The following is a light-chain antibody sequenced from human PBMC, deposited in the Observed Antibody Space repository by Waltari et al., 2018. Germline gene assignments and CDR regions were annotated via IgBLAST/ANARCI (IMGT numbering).Light chain of an antibody. CDR3: QQSYSTT. CDR1: QSISSY. J-gene: IGKJ1*01. CDR2: AAS. V-gene: IGKV1-39*01. Sequence: DLQMTQSPSSLSASVGDRVTITCRASQSISSYLNWYQQKPGKAPKLLIYAASSLQSGVPSRFSGSGSGTDFTLTISSLQPEDFATYYCQQSYSTTFGQGTKVEIK.